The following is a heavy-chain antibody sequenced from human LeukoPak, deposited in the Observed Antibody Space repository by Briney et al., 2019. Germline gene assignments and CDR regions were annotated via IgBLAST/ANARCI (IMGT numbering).Heavy chain of an antibody. CDR3: AKDHYYYGSGIYFMHYFDY. D-gene: IGHD3-10*01. Sequence: GRSLRLSCAASGFTFSSYGMHWVRQAPGKGLEWVAVISYDGSNKYYADSIKGRFTISRENSKNTLHLQMNSLRAEDTAVYYCAKDHYYYGSGIYFMHYFDYWGQGTLVTVSS. CDR1: GFTFSSYG. CDR2: ISYDGSNK. J-gene: IGHJ4*02. V-gene: IGHV3-30*18.